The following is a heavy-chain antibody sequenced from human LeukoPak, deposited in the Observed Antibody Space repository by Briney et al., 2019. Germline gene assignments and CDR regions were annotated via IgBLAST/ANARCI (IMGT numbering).Heavy chain of an antibody. CDR3: ARQTRWFDP. Sequence: SETLSLTCAVYGGSFSGYYWSWIRQPPGKGLEWIGEINHSGSTNYNPSLKSRVTISADTSKNQFSLKLSSVTAADTAVYYCARQTRWFDPWGQGTLVTVSS. D-gene: IGHD1-7*01. V-gene: IGHV4-34*01. J-gene: IGHJ5*02. CDR2: INHSGST. CDR1: GGSFSGYY.